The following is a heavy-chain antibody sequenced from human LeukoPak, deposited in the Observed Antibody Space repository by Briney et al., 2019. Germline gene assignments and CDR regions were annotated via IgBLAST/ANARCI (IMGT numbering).Heavy chain of an antibody. D-gene: IGHD3-10*01. J-gene: IGHJ5*02. CDR2: IYHTGST. V-gene: IGHV4-30-2*01. Sequence: PSQTLSLTCAVSGSSISSGGYSWSWIRQPPGEGLEWIGYIYHTGSTYYNPSLKSRVTISVDRSKNQFSLNLNSVTAADTALYYCARGDGSGSGRWFDPWGQGTLITVSS. CDR3: ARGDGSGSGRWFDP. CDR1: GSSISSGGYS.